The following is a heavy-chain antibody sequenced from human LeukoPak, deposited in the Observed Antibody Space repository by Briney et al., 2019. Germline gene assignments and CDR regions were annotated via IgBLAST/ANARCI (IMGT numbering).Heavy chain of an antibody. CDR1: GYTFTTYA. J-gene: IGHJ4*02. CDR2: INTNTGNP. D-gene: IGHD3-10*01. CDR3: ARYYHDSGSSLKNRYFDY. V-gene: IGHV7-4-1*02. Sequence: GASVKVSCKASGYTFTTYAINWVRQAPGQGLEWMGWINTNTGNPTYAQDFTGRFVFSLDTSVSTAYLQISSLKAEDTAVYYCARYYHDSGSSLKNRYFDYWGQGTLVTVSS.